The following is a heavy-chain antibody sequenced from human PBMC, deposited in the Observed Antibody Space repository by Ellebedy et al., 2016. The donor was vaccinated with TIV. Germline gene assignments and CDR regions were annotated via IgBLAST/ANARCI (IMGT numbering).Heavy chain of an antibody. V-gene: IGHV3-23*01. Sequence: PGGSLRLSCAASGFTFSIYAMSWVRQAPGKGLEWVSLISGSGDSTYYADSVKGRFTISRDNSKNTLYVQMNSLRAEDTAVYYCARHAYGGVFFDYWGQGTPVTVSS. CDR2: ISGSGDST. CDR1: GFTFSIYA. D-gene: IGHD3-16*01. J-gene: IGHJ4*02. CDR3: ARHAYGGVFFDY.